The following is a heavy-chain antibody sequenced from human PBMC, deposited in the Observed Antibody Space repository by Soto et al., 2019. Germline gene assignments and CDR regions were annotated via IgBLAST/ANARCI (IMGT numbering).Heavy chain of an antibody. J-gene: IGHJ3*02. Sequence: GASVKVSCKASGGTFSSYAISWVRQAPGQGLEWMGGIIPIFGTANYAQKFQGRVTITADESTSTAYMELSSLRSEDTAVYYCASHSGSYKARLSDALDIWGQGTMVTVS. CDR2: IIPIFGTA. D-gene: IGHD1-26*01. V-gene: IGHV1-69*13. CDR1: GGTFSSYA. CDR3: ASHSGSYKARLSDALDI.